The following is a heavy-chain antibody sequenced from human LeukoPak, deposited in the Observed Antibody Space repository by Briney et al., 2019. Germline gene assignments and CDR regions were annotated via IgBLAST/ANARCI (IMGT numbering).Heavy chain of an antibody. CDR2: IFHSGST. V-gene: IGHV4-38-2*01. D-gene: IGHD3-10*01. Sequence: SETLSLTCAVSGYFISSGDYWGWIRQSPGKGLEWIGNIFHSGSTYHNPSLKSRVTISVDTSKNEFSLKLSSVTAADTAVYYCARGIYYLIEYWGQGTLVTVSS. J-gene: IGHJ4*02. CDR1: GYFISSGDY. CDR3: ARGIYYLIEY.